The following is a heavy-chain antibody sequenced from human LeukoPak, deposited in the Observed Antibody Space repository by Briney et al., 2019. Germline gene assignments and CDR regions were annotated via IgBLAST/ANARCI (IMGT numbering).Heavy chain of an antibody. CDR3: AGTMTSRPWDY. Sequence: GGSLRLSCVVSGVTFSSYAMSWVRQAPGKGLEWVANIKQDGSEKYYVDSVKGRFTISRDNAKNSLYLQMNSLRAEDTAVYYCAGTMTSRPWDYWGQGTLVTVSS. CDR2: IKQDGSEK. V-gene: IGHV3-7*01. D-gene: IGHD3-22*01. J-gene: IGHJ4*02. CDR1: GVTFSSYA.